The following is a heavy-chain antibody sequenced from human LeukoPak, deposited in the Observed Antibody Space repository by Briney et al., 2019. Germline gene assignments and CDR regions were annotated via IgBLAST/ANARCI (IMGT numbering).Heavy chain of an antibody. CDR1: GYTFTGYY. J-gene: IGHJ3*02. D-gene: IGHD2-2*01. Sequence: GASVKVSCKASGYTFTGYYMHWVRQAPGQGLEWMGWINPNSGGTNYAQKFQGRVTMTRDTSISTAYMELSRLRSDDTAVYYCAREDCSSTSCYHSDFDIWGQGTMVTVSS. CDR2: INPNSGGT. V-gene: IGHV1-2*02. CDR3: AREDCSSTSCYHSDFDI.